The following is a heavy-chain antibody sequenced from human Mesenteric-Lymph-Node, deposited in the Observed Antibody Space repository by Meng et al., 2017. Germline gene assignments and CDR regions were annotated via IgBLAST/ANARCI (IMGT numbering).Heavy chain of an antibody. CDR2: INHSGST. V-gene: IGHV4-34*01. Sequence: QVQLQQQGAGLWKPSETLSLTFAVYGGSFSGYYWSWIRQPPGKGLEWIGEINHSGSTNYNPSLKSRVTISGDTSKNTVFLQMNSLRAEDTAIYYCAKGSGGSRPYYFDYWGQGTLVTVSS. D-gene: IGHD3-16*01. CDR1: GGSFSGYY. CDR3: AKGSGGSRPYYFDY. J-gene: IGHJ4*02.